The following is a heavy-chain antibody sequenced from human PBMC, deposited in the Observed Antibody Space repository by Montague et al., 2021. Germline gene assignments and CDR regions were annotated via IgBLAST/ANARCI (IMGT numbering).Heavy chain of an antibody. V-gene: IGHV4-31*03. CDR1: GGSISSGGYY. CDR3: ARVTDSSGYYWGAFDT. J-gene: IGHJ3*02. D-gene: IGHD3-22*01. Sequence: TLSLTCTVSGGSISSGGYYWSWIRQHPGKGLEWIGYIYYRGSTYYNPSLKSRVSISVDTSKNQFSLKLSSVTAADTAVYYCARVTDSSGYYWGAFDTWGQGAMGPVS. CDR2: IYYRGST.